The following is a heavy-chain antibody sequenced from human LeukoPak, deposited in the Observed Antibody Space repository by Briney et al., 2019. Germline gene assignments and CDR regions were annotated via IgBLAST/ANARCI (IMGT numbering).Heavy chain of an antibody. CDR2: INTITGNP. CDR3: ARKGYYGLGSYSPDY. J-gene: IGHJ4*02. Sequence: SXXASGXXFTXYSXNWVRQAPGQGPEWXXXINTITGNPTYAQGFTGRFVFSLDTSVSTAYLQISSLKAEDTAVYYCARKGYYGLGSYSPDYWGQGTLVTVSS. V-gene: IGHV7-4-1*02. D-gene: IGHD3-10*01. CDR1: GXXFTXYS.